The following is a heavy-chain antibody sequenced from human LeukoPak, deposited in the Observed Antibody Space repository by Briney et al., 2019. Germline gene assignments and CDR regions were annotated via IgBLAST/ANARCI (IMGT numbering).Heavy chain of an antibody. Sequence: SETLSLTCAVSGYSISSGYYWGWIRQPPGKGLEWIGSIYHSGSTYYNPSLKSRVTISVDTSKNQFSLKLSSVTAADTAVYYCARHLGYCSSTSCYSSWFDPWGQGTLVTVSS. CDR3: ARHLGYCSSTSCYSSWFDP. V-gene: IGHV4-38-2*01. J-gene: IGHJ5*02. D-gene: IGHD2-2*01. CDR2: IYHSGST. CDR1: GYSISSGYY.